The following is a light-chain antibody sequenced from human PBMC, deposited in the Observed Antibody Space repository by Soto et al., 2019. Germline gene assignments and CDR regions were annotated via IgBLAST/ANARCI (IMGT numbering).Light chain of an antibody. Sequence: DIQLTQSPAFLSASLGDRVTITCRASQGISNHLAWYQQRPGKAPKLLIYDASRLQSGVPSRFRGSGSGTEFTLTISSLQPEDFEIYYCQQRNNYPITFGQGTRLEIK. J-gene: IGKJ5*01. V-gene: IGKV1-9*01. CDR3: QQRNNYPIT. CDR2: DAS. CDR1: QGISNH.